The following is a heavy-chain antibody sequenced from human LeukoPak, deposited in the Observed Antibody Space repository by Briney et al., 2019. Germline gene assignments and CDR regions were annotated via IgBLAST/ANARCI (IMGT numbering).Heavy chain of an antibody. J-gene: IGHJ6*03. CDR2: IYYSGST. CDR1: GGSISSYY. V-gene: IGHV4-59*01. CDR3: ARTTEGGYTYDYFYYYYMDV. Sequence: SETLSLTCTVSGGSISSYYWSWIRQPPGKGLEWIGYIYYSGSTNYNPSLKSRVTISVDSSKNQFSLKLSSVTAADTAVYYCARTTEGGYTYDYFYYYYMDVWGKGTTVTISS. D-gene: IGHD5-18*01.